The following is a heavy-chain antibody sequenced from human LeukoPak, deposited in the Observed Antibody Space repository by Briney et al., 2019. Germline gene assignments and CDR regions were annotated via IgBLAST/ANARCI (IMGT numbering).Heavy chain of an antibody. J-gene: IGHJ4*02. CDR3: AGRDEYCSSGGFCDY. CDR2: ISYSGKT. D-gene: IGHD2-2*01. V-gene: IGHV4-30-4*01. Sequence: SETLSLTCTVSGASINSGGYYWSWIRQPPGKGLEWIGYISYSGKTYYNPSLKSRVTIPVDTSKNQFSLKLSSVTAADTAVYYCAGRDEYCSSGGFCDYWGQGTLVTVSS. CDR1: GASINSGGYY.